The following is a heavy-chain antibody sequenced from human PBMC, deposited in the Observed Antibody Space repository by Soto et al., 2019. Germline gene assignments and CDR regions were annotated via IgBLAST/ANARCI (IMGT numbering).Heavy chain of an antibody. Sequence: QVQLVQSGAEVKKPGSSVKVSCKASGGTFSSYTISWVRQAPGQGLEWMGRIIPILGIANYAQKFQGRVTITADKSTSTAYMELSSLRSEDTAVYYCARDGTVAGTAHFDYWGQGTLVTVSS. CDR3: ARDGTVAGTAHFDY. V-gene: IGHV1-69*08. CDR2: IIPILGIA. D-gene: IGHD6-19*01. J-gene: IGHJ4*02. CDR1: GGTFSSYT.